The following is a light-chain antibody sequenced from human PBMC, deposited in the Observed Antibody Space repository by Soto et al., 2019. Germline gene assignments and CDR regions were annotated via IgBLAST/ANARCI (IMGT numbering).Light chain of an antibody. V-gene: IGLV2-8*01. Sequence: QSVLTQPPSASGSPGQSVTISCTGTSSDVGGYNYVSWYQQHPGKAPKVMIYEVSERPSGVPDRFSGSKSGNTASLTVSGLQAEDEADYYCSSYAGSNIYVCGTGTKVTVL. J-gene: IGLJ1*01. CDR3: SSYAGSNIYV. CDR1: SSDVGGYNY. CDR2: EVS.